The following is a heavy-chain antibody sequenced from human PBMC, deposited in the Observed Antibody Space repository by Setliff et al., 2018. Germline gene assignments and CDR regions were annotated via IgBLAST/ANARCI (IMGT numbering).Heavy chain of an antibody. CDR1: GGSISTSY. CDR2: IYISGTT. V-gene: IGHV4-4*09. CDR3: ARGRGSSSSWPIDY. Sequence: SETLSLTCTVSGGSISTSYWNWIRQPPGKGLEWIAYIYISGTTNYNPSLKSRVTISLDTSRNQFSLKWGSVTAADTAVYFCARGRGSSSSWPIDYWGQGTLVTFCS. D-gene: IGHD6-13*01. J-gene: IGHJ4*02.